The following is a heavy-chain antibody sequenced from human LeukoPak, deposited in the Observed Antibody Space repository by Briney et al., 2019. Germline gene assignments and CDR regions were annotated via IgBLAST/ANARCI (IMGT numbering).Heavy chain of an antibody. V-gene: IGHV4-39*02. D-gene: IGHD3-22*01. CDR3: AREVEYYDSSGYRPHAFDI. CDR2: ISYSGGT. Sequence: PSETLSLTCTVSGGSIISSNHYWGWTRQPPGKGLEWFGSISYSGGTAYNPSLRSRVTISVDTSKNQFSLKVNSVTAADTAVYYCAREVEYYDSSGYRPHAFDIWSQGTLVTVSS. CDR1: GGSIISSNHY. J-gene: IGHJ3*02.